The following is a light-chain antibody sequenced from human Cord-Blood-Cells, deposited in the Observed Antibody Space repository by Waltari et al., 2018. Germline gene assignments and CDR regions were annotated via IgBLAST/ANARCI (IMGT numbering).Light chain of an antibody. Sequence: QSALTQPAFVSGSPGQSITISCTGTISDVVSYNLVSWYQQHPGKAPKLMIYEGSKRPSGVSNRFSGSKSGNTASLTISGLQAEDEADYYCCSYAGSSGWVFGGGTKLTVL. CDR1: ISDVVSYNL. V-gene: IGLV2-23*01. CDR2: EGS. CDR3: CSYAGSSGWV. J-gene: IGLJ3*02.